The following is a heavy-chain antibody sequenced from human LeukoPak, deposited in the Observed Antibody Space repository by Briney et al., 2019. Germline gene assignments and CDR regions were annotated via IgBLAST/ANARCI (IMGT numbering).Heavy chain of an antibody. Sequence: GGSLRLSCAVSGFTFSAYAMTWVRQAPGKGLEWVSGIGNTGGSTYYADSVKGRFTISRDNSKNTLYLQMNSLRAEDTAVYYCARDFGLFYYDSSGSLGAFDIWGQGTMVTVSS. CDR1: GFTFSAYA. J-gene: IGHJ3*02. CDR2: IGNTGGST. CDR3: ARDFGLFYYDSSGSLGAFDI. V-gene: IGHV3-23*01. D-gene: IGHD3-22*01.